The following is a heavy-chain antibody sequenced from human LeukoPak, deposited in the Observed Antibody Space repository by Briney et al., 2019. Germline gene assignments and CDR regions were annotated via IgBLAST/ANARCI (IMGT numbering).Heavy chain of an antibody. CDR1: GFTFSSYA. J-gene: IGHJ4*02. Sequence: PGGSLRLSCAASGFTFSSYAMSWVRQAPGKGLESVSAISGSGCRTYYADSVKGRFTISRDNSKNTLYLQMNSLRAEDTAVYYCAKDRGLPFPFDYWGQGTLVTVSS. CDR3: AKDRGLPFPFDY. CDR2: ISGSGCRT. V-gene: IGHV3-23*01. D-gene: IGHD4-11*01.